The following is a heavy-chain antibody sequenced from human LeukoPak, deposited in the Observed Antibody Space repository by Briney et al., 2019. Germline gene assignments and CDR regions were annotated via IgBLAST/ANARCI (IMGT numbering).Heavy chain of an antibody. CDR3: ARGVSRGVDY. J-gene: IGHJ4*02. V-gene: IGHV1-8*02. D-gene: IGHD3-16*01. Sequence: ASVKVSCKASGYTFTNYDINWVRQATGQGLEWLGWVSTDSGNSDSAQKFQGRISLTRDTSISTVFLELRNLRSDDTAVYYCARGVSRGVDYWGQGTLVTVSS. CDR1: GYTFTNYD. CDR2: VSTDSGNS.